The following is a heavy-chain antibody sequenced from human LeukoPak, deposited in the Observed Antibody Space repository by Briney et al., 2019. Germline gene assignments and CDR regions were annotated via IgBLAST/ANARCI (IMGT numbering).Heavy chain of an antibody. CDR1: RYTFTSYD. Sequence: GASVKVSCKASRYTFTSYDINWVRQAPGQRLEWMGWINAGNGNTKYSQKFQGRVTITRDTSASTAYMELSSLRSEDTAVYYCARDLNDYGDYVRLDYWGQGTLVTVSS. J-gene: IGHJ4*02. CDR3: ARDLNDYGDYVRLDY. V-gene: IGHV1-3*01. D-gene: IGHD4-17*01. CDR2: INAGNGNT.